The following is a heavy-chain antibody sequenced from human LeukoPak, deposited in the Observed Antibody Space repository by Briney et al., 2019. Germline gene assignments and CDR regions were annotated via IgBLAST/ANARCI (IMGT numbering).Heavy chain of an antibody. CDR3: AKGGITPNY. CDR2: IWYDGSDK. V-gene: IGHV3-33*06. CDR1: GFTFSDSG. Sequence: GGSLRLSCAASGFTFSDSGMHWVRQAPGKGLEWVAIIWYDGSDKYYAESVKGRFTISRDNSKNTLYLQMNSLRAEDTAVYYCAKGGITPNYWGQGTLVAVSA. D-gene: IGHD4-23*01. J-gene: IGHJ4*02.